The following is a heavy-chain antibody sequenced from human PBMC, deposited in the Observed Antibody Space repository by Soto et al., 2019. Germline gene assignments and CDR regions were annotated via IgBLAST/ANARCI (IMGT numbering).Heavy chain of an antibody. CDR1: GGSISSSNW. CDR2: IYHSGST. D-gene: IGHD3-10*01. CDR3: ARFGLLWFGELLSDGHYYYGMDV. Sequence: PSETLSLTCAVSGGSISSSNWWSWVRQPPGKGLEWIGEIYHSGSTNYNPSLKSRVTISVDKSKNQFSLKLSSVTAADTAVYYCARFGLLWFGELLSDGHYYYGMDVWGQGTTVTVSS. V-gene: IGHV4-4*02. J-gene: IGHJ6*02.